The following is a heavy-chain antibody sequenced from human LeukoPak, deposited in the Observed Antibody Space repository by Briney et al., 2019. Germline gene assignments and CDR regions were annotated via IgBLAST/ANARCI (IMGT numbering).Heavy chain of an antibody. Sequence: PGGSLRLSCAASGFTFSSYWMQWVRQAPGKGVVWVSRINSDGSSTGYADSMEGRFTISRDNAKNTLYLQMNSLRAEDTAVYYCARGWGVDYWGQGTLVSVSS. CDR2: INSDGSST. V-gene: IGHV3-74*01. D-gene: IGHD3-16*01. CDR1: GFTFSSYW. J-gene: IGHJ4*02. CDR3: ARGWGVDY.